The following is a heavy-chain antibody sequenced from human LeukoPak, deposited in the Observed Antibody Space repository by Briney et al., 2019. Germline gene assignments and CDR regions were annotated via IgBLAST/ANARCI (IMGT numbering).Heavy chain of an antibody. V-gene: IGHV3-30-3*01. Sequence: GGSLRLSCAASGFTFSSYAMHWVRQAPGKGLEWVAVISYDGSNKYYADSAKGRFTISRDNSKNTLCLQMNSLRAEDTAVYYCATHGDYDGYWGQGTLVTVSS. J-gene: IGHJ4*02. CDR1: GFTFSSYA. D-gene: IGHD4-17*01. CDR3: ATHGDYDGY. CDR2: ISYDGSNK.